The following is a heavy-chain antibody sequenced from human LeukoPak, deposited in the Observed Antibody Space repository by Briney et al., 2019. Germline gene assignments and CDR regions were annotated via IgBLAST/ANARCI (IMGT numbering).Heavy chain of an antibody. CDR2: ISWNSGSI. Sequence: PGGSLRLSCAASGFTFDDYAMHWVRQAPGKGLEWVSGISWNSGSIGYADSVKGRFTISRDNAKNSLYLQMNSLRAEDTALYYCAKSVGRDSSGYYGDYWGQGTLVTVSS. J-gene: IGHJ4*02. V-gene: IGHV3-9*01. CDR1: GFTFDDYA. CDR3: AKSVGRDSSGYYGDY. D-gene: IGHD3-22*01.